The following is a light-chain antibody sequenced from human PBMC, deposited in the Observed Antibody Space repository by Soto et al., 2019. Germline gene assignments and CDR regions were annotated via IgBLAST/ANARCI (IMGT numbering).Light chain of an antibody. Sequence: ELVLTQSPGTMSLSPGERATLSCRASQSVSSSYLDWYQQKPGLAPRLLIYGASSRATGIPDRFSGSWSGTDCTLTISRLEPEDSAVYYCQQYGSSRTFGQGTKVEIK. CDR2: GAS. V-gene: IGKV3-20*01. CDR3: QQYGSSRT. J-gene: IGKJ1*01. CDR1: QSVSSSY.